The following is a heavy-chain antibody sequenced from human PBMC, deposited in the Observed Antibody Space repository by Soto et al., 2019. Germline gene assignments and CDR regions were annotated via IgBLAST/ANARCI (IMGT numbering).Heavy chain of an antibody. J-gene: IGHJ6*02. Sequence: SETLSLTCTVSGGSISSYYWSWIRQPPGKGLEWIGYIYYSGSTNYNPSLKSRVTISVDTSKNQFSLKLSSVTAADTAVYYCASFLIGGVVSSLGMDVWGQGTSVPVSS. CDR3: ASFLIGGVVSSLGMDV. V-gene: IGHV4-59*01. CDR1: GGSISSYY. D-gene: IGHD3-3*01. CDR2: IYYSGST.